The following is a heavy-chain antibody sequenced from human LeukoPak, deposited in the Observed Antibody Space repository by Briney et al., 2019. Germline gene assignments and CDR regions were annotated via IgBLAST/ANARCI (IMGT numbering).Heavy chain of an antibody. CDR1: GFTFDDYA. Sequence: GGSLRLSCAASGFTFDDYAMHWVRQAPGKGLEWVSGISWNSGSIGYADSVKGRFTISRDNAKNSLYLQMNSLRAEDTALYYCARDYYDSSGYRANDAFDIWGQGTMVTVSS. J-gene: IGHJ3*02. CDR3: ARDYYDSSGYRANDAFDI. D-gene: IGHD3-22*01. V-gene: IGHV3-9*01. CDR2: ISWNSGSI.